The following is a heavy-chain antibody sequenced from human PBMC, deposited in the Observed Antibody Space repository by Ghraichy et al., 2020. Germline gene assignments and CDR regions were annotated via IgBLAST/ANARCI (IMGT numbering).Heavy chain of an antibody. CDR3: ARVGYSSSSTGGYYYYGMDV. D-gene: IGHD6-13*01. Sequence: GGSLRLSCAASGFTFSSYWMHWVRQAPGKGLVWVSRINSDGSSTSYADSVKGRFTISRDNAKNTLYLQMNSLRAEDTAVYYCARVGYSSSSTGGYYYYGMDVWGQGTTVTVSS. J-gene: IGHJ6*02. CDR2: INSDGSST. CDR1: GFTFSSYW. V-gene: IGHV3-74*01.